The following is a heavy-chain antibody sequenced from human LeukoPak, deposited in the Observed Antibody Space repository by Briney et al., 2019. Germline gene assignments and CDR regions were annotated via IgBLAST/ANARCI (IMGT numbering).Heavy chain of an antibody. J-gene: IGHJ5*02. Sequence: SETLSLTCTVSGGSISSGGYYWSWIRQHPGKGLEWIGYIYYSGSTYYNPSLKTRVTISVDTSKNQFSLKLSSATAADTAVYYCASIFGYYSWFDPWGQGTLVTVSS. CDR2: IYYSGST. CDR1: GGSISSGGYY. CDR3: ASIFGYYSWFDP. D-gene: IGHD5-18*01. V-gene: IGHV4-31*03.